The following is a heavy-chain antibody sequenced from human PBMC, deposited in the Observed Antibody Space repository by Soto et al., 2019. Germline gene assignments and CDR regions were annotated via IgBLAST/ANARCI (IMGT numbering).Heavy chain of an antibody. Sequence: SQTLSLTCAISGDRVSSNSAAWTWIRQSPSRGLEWLGRTYYRSKWYNDYAVSVKSRITINPDTSKNQFSLQLNSVTPEDTAVYYCARDRPDIVATVYYGMDVWGQGTTVTVSS. CDR3: ARDRPDIVATVYYGMDV. V-gene: IGHV6-1*01. CDR1: GDRVSSNSAA. J-gene: IGHJ6*02. CDR2: TYYRSKWYN. D-gene: IGHD5-12*01.